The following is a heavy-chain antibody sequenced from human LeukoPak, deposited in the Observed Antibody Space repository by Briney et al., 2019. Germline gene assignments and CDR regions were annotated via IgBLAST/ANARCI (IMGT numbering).Heavy chain of an antibody. V-gene: IGHV4-4*07. J-gene: IGHJ5*02. Sequence: PSETLSLTCTVSGGSINNYYWSWIRQPAGKGLEWIGRIYFTGTTNYNPSLKSRVTMSVDTSKNQLSLILTSVTAADTAVYYCGRGNKSFDPWGQGTLVTVSS. CDR2: IYFTGTT. CDR3: GRGNKSFDP. CDR1: GGSINNYY.